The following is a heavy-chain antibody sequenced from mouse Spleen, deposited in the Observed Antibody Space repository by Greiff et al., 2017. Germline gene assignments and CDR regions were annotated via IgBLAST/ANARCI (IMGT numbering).Heavy chain of an antibody. CDR3: ARGGNYLYYAMDY. V-gene: IGHV1-4*01. J-gene: IGHJ4*01. CDR2: INPSSGYT. D-gene: IGHD2-1*01. Sequence: LVESGAELARPGASVKMSCKASGYTFTSYTMHWVKQRPGQGLEWIGYINPSSGYTNYNQKFKDKATLTADKSSSTAYMQLSSLTSEDSAVYYCARGGNYLYYAMDYWGQGTSVTVSS. CDR1: GYTFTSYT.